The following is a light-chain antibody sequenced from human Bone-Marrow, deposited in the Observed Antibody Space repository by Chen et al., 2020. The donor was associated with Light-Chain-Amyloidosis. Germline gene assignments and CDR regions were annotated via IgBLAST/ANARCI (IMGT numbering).Light chain of an antibody. CDR3: SSFTSSSSYV. V-gene: IGLV2-14*01. CDR1: SGDVGTFNY. J-gene: IGLJ1*01. Sequence: QSALTQPASVSGSPGQSITISCTGTSGDVGTFNYVSWYQQHPGKAPKVMIYAVSNRPSGVSNRFSGSKSGNTASLTSSGLQAEDEADYYCSSFTSSSSYVFGPGTKVTVL. CDR2: AVS.